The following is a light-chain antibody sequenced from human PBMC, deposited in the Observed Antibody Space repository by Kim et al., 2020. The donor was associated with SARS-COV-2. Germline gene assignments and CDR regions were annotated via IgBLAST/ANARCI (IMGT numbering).Light chain of an antibody. CDR3: LQYNNWPRT. CDR1: QSVSHN. V-gene: IGKV3-15*01. J-gene: IGKJ1*01. Sequence: SVAPGEVATLPCRASQSVSHNVAWYQQKRGQTPRLLIIGASARATGIPDRFSGGGSGTEFTLTISSLQSEDFAVYYFLQYNNWPRTFGQGTKLEI. CDR2: GAS.